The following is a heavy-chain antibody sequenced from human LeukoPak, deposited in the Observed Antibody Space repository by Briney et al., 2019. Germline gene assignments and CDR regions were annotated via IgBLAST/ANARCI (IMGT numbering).Heavy chain of an antibody. V-gene: IGHV3-23*01. CDR1: GFTFTNYA. CDR2: ISGSGGST. CDR3: ARAREFDY. J-gene: IGHJ4*02. Sequence: GGSLRLSCAASGFTFTNYAMSWVRQAPGKGLEWVSTISGSGGSTYYADSVKGRFTISRDNAKNSLYLQMNSLRAEDTAVYYCARAREFDYWGQGTLVTVSS. D-gene: IGHD6-6*01.